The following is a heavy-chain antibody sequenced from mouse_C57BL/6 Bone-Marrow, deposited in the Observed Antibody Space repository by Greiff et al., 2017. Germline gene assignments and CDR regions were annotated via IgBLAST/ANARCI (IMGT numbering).Heavy chain of an antibody. CDR2: ISNGGGST. J-gene: IGHJ3*01. CDR1: GFTFSDYY. V-gene: IGHV5-12*01. D-gene: IGHD4-1*01. CDR3: ARPANWAFFAY. Sequence: EVQLVESGGGLVQPGGSLKLSCAASGFTFSDYYMYWVRQTPEKRLEWVAYISNGGGSTYYPDTVKGRFTISRDNAKNTLYLQMSRLKSEDTAMYYCARPANWAFFAYWGQGTLVTVSA.